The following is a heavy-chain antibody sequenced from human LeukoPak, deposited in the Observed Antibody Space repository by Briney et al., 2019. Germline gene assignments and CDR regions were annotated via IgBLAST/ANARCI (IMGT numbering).Heavy chain of an antibody. Sequence: PGGSLRLSCAASDLTFSNAWMNWVRQAPGKGLEWVGRIKRKSDGGSTDYAAPVKGRFTISRDDSKRTIYLQMNSLKTEDTAVYFCTTEYYGGFEYWGQGTLVTVSS. CDR1: DLTFSNAW. CDR3: TTEYYGGFEY. V-gene: IGHV3-15*07. CDR2: IKRKSDGGST. J-gene: IGHJ4*02. D-gene: IGHD3-16*01.